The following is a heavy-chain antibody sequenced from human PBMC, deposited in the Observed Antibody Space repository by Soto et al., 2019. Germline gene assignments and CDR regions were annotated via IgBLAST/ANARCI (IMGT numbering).Heavy chain of an antibody. CDR3: ARIIVVVVAATHYFDY. CDR2: IYYSGST. CDR1: GGSISSSSYY. J-gene: IGHJ4*02. Sequence: SETLSLTCTVSGGSISSSSYYWGWIRQPPGKGLEWIGSIYYSGSTYYNPSLKSRVTISVDTSKNQFSLKLSSVTAADTAVYYCARIIVVVVAATHYFDYWGQGTLVTVSS. D-gene: IGHD2-15*01. V-gene: IGHV4-39*01.